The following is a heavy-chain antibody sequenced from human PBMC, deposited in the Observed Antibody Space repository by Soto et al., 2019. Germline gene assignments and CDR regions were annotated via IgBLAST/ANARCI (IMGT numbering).Heavy chain of an antibody. CDR3: AREDSSGWYSPY. D-gene: IGHD6-19*01. Sequence: QVQLVESGGGVVQPGGSLTLSCAASGFAFSSYGMHWVRQAPGKGLEWVAVIWYDGSKKLYVDSVKGRFTISRDDSKNTLYLQIHSLRAEDTAVYYCAREDSSGWYSPYWGQGTLVTVSS. J-gene: IGHJ4*02. CDR1: GFAFSSYG. CDR2: IWYDGSKK. V-gene: IGHV3-33*01.